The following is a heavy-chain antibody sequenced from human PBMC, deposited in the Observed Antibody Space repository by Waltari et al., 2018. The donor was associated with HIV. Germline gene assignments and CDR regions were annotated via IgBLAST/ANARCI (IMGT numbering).Heavy chain of an antibody. V-gene: IGHV4-34*01. CDR1: SEYFSGNY. CDR2: VNHSGST. D-gene: IGHD6-6*01. CDR3: ARMPSLEYGSYTFDS. J-gene: IGHJ4*02. Sequence: QVQLQQWGAGRLKPSETLSLTCSVYSEYFSGNYWSWIRQPPGKGLEWIGEVNHSGSTNYNPSLKSRVTISVDTSKKQFARRLTSLTAADTAIYYCARMPSLEYGSYTFDSWGQGALVTVSS.